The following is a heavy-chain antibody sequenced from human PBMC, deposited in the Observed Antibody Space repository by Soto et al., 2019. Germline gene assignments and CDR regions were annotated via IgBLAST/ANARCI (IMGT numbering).Heavy chain of an antibody. V-gene: IGHV3-23*01. CDR2: LSGSGDST. CDR3: TKIRGIAMGDGMDV. CDR1: GFSFSNYA. J-gene: IGHJ6*02. D-gene: IGHD6-19*01. Sequence: GGSLRLSCAASGFSFSNYAMTWVRQAPGKGLEWVSTLSGSGDSTYYADSVKGRFTVSRDNSKNTLFLQMNGLRAEDTAVYYCTKIRGIAMGDGMDVWGQGTTVTVSS.